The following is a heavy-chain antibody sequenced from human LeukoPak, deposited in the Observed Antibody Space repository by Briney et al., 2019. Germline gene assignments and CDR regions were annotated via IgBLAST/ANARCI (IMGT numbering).Heavy chain of an antibody. Sequence: ASVKVSCKASGGTFSSYAISWVRQAPGQGLEWMGWISAYNGNTNYAQKLQGRVTMTTDTSTSTAYMELRSLRSDDTAVYYCARDQWAYSSGWSYDYWGQGTLVTVSS. J-gene: IGHJ4*02. V-gene: IGHV1-18*01. D-gene: IGHD6-19*01. CDR3: ARDQWAYSSGWSYDY. CDR2: ISAYNGNT. CDR1: GGTFSSYA.